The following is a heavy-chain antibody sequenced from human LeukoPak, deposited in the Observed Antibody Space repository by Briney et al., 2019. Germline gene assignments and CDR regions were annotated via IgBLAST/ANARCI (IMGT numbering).Heavy chain of an antibody. CDR2: IYYSGST. V-gene: IGHV4-39*01. Sequence: PSETLSLTCTVSGGSISSSSYYWGWIRQPPGKGLEWIGSIYYSGSTHYNPSLKSRVTISGETSKNQSALKLSSVTAADAAVYYCARRGTTGIAYWGQGTLVTVSS. CDR3: ARRGTTGIAY. D-gene: IGHD1-1*01. CDR1: GGSISSSSYY. J-gene: IGHJ4*02.